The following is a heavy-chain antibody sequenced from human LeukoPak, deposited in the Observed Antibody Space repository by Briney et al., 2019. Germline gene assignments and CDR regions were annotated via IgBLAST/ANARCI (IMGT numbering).Heavy chain of an antibody. J-gene: IGHJ4*01. Sequence: GASVKVSCKASGYTFTGHFVHWLRQAPGQGLEWMGWINPNSGGANYAQIFQGRVTMTRDTSISTAYMELSSLRSDDTAVYYCARALRTDILTTDYWGHGTLVTVSS. CDR2: INPNSGGA. V-gene: IGHV1-2*02. D-gene: IGHD3-9*01. CDR1: GYTFTGHF. CDR3: ARALRTDILTTDY.